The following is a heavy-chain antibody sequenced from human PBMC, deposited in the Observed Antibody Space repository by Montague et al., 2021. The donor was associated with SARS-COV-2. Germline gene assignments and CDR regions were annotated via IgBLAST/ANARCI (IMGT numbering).Heavy chain of an antibody. D-gene: IGHD1-14*01. J-gene: IGHJ3*02. V-gene: IGHV4-59*02. Sequence: ETLSLTCTVSGASVGSSDWGWIRQSPGKGLEWIGYFYSVGSTDYNPSLKSRATTSRDTSKNQFSLKVRSVTAADTAVYYCARETMTADAFDIWGQGTMVTVSS. CDR1: GASVGSSD. CDR2: FYSVGST. CDR3: ARETMTADAFDI.